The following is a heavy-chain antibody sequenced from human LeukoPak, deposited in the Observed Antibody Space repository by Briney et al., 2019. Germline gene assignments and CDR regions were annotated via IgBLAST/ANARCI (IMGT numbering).Heavy chain of an antibody. V-gene: IGHV4-4*07. J-gene: IGHJ4*02. CDR3: ARDDIDTPSFDF. Sequence: SETLSLSCSVSGVFINSYYWGWIRQPAGMGLEWIGRTYIAGSTDYNPSLESRVTMSLNTSTNQLSLKLKYVTAADTAVYYCARDDIDTPSFDFWGQGLLVTVSS. CDR1: GVFINSYY. D-gene: IGHD5-18*01. CDR2: TYIAGST.